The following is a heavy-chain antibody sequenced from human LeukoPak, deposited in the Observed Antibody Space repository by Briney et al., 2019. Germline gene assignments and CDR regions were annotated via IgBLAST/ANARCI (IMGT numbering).Heavy chain of an antibody. Sequence: PGGSLRLSCAASGFTVSSNNMNWVRQAPGRGLEWVSVVYSGGSTYYADSVKGRFTISKDNAKNTVYLQMNSLRAEDTAVYYCVSFYETYWGRGTLVTVSS. CDR3: VSFYETY. V-gene: IGHV3-53*01. CDR1: GFTVSSNN. CDR2: VYSGGST. J-gene: IGHJ4*02. D-gene: IGHD2/OR15-2a*01.